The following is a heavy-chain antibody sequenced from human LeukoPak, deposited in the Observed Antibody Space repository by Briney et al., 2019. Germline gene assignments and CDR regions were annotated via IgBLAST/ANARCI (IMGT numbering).Heavy chain of an antibody. J-gene: IGHJ4*02. CDR2: ISSTSGYI. CDR3: ARDQRPDYAILIGFYPFAY. V-gene: IGHV3-21*01. Sequence: PGGSLRLSCAPSGLSSSSYTIHGVRQAPGKGLEWVSSISSTSGYIHYADSVKGRFSISRDTAKNLVHLEMDILRADDTAVYYCARDQRPDYAILIGFYPFAYWGQGTLVTVSS. D-gene: IGHD3-9*01. CDR1: GLSSSSYT.